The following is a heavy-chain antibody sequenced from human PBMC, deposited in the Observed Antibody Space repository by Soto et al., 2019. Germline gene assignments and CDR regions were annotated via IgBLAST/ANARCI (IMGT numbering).Heavy chain of an antibody. CDR3: ARGPPRIAAAGTGVY. Sequence: ASVKVSCKASGYTFTSYYMHWVRQAPGQGLEWMGIINPSGGSTSYAQKFQGRVTMTRDTSTSTVYMELSSLRSEDTAVYYCARGPPRIAAAGTGVYWGQGTLVTVPS. V-gene: IGHV1-46*01. J-gene: IGHJ4*02. CDR2: INPSGGST. D-gene: IGHD6-13*01. CDR1: GYTFTSYY.